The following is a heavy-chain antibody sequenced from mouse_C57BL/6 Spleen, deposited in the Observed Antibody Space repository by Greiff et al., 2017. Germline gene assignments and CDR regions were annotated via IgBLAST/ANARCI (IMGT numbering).Heavy chain of an antibody. J-gene: IGHJ2*01. CDR3: ARSDSYYKDFDY. V-gene: IGHV1-80*01. D-gene: IGHD2-12*01. Sequence: VKLMESGAELVKPGASVKISCKASGYAFSSYWMNWVKQRPGKGLEWIGQIYPGDGDTNYNGKFKGKATLTADKSSSTAYMQLSSLTSEDSAVYFCARSDSYYKDFDYWGQGTTLTVSS. CDR2: IYPGDGDT. CDR1: GYAFSSYW.